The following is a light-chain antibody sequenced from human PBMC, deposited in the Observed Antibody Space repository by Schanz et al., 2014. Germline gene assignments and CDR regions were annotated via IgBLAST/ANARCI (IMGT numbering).Light chain of an antibody. CDR2: DVS. V-gene: IGLV2-11*01. J-gene: IGLJ1*01. Sequence: QSALTQPRSVSGSPGQSVTSPSPGPTMMVGGYNYVSWYQQPPGKAPKLMIYDVSKRPSGVPDRFSGSKSGNTASLTISGLQAEDEADYYCCSYAGSYTFVFGTGTKLTVL. CDR3: CSYAGSYTFV. CDR1: TMMVGGYNY.